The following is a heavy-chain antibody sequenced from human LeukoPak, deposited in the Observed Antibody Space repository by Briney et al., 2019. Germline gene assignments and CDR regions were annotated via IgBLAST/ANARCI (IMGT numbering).Heavy chain of an antibody. CDR2: INHSGST. J-gene: IGHJ5*02. D-gene: IGHD6-25*01. CDR1: GGSFSGYY. V-gene: IGHV4-34*01. CDR3: ARSRPSGSSSGRYNWFDP. Sequence: SETLSLTCAVYGGSFSGYYWSWIRQPPGKGLEWIGEINHSGSTNYNPSLKGRVTISVDTSKNQFSLKLSSVTAADTAVYYCARSRPSGSSSGRYNWFDPWGQGTLVTVSS.